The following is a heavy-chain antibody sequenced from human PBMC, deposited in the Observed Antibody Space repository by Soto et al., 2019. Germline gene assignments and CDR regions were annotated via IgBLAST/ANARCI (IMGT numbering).Heavy chain of an antibody. Sequence: QVQLQESGPGLVKPSQTLSLTCTVSGGSISSGGYYWSWIRQHPGKGLEWIGYIYYSGSTYYNPSLKSRVTISVDTSKNQFSLKLSSVTAADTAVYYCASTNYDILTKRYGMDVWGQGTTVTVSS. V-gene: IGHV4-31*03. CDR2: IYYSGST. CDR3: ASTNYDILTKRYGMDV. D-gene: IGHD3-9*01. CDR1: GGSISSGGYY. J-gene: IGHJ6*02.